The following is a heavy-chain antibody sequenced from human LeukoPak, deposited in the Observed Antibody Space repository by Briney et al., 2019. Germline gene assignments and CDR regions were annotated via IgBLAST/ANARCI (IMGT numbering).Heavy chain of an antibody. D-gene: IGHD3-22*01. V-gene: IGHV3-21*01. Sequence: GGSLRLSCAASGFTFSSYSMTWVRQAPGKGLEWVSSISSSSSYIYYADSVKGRFTISRDNAKNSLYLRMNSLRAEDTAVYYCARDSRTQDYYDSSGPDAFDIWGQGTMVTVSS. CDR1: GFTFSSYS. CDR3: ARDSRTQDYYDSSGPDAFDI. CDR2: ISSSSSYI. J-gene: IGHJ3*02.